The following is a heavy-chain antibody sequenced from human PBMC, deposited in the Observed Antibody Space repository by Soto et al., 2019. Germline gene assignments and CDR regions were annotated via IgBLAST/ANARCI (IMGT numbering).Heavy chain of an antibody. V-gene: IGHV3-23*01. CDR1: GFTFENYA. CDR3: AKAAVAVHPLIEYGKWDVFDI. J-gene: IGHJ3*02. CDR2: ISGSGGTT. D-gene: IGHD6-19*01. Sequence: LRLSCVASGFTFENYAMSWVRPAPGKGLEWVSAISGSGGTTYYSDSVKGRFTISRDNSKNTLYLQMNSLRAEDTAVYYWAKAAVAVHPLIEYGKWDVFDIWGKGTMVT.